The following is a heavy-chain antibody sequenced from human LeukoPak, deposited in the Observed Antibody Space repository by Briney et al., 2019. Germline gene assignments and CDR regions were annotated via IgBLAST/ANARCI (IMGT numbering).Heavy chain of an antibody. Sequence: GGSLRLSCATSGFNFHRCTRHWVRQAPGKGLEWVSLAGWAGGTTYYSDSVRGRFTISRDRGRNSVYLQMNSLTTDDTAFYFCAKELDTMFFDYWGQGALVTVSS. V-gene: IGHV3-43*01. D-gene: IGHD3-10*02. CDR3: AKELDTMFFDY. CDR1: GFNFHRCT. CDR2: AGWAGGTT. J-gene: IGHJ4*02.